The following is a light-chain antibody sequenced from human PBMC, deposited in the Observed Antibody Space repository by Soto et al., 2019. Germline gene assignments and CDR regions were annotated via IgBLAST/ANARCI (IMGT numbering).Light chain of an antibody. CDR1: QGISTY. J-gene: IGKJ1*01. CDR2: SAS. V-gene: IGKV1-16*02. Sequence: DIQMTQSPSSVSASVGDRVTITCRASQGISTYLGWYQQKPGKAPKSLIYSASSLQSGVPLKFSGVGSGTEFTLTITDVQPDDFATYYCQQYYRYPWTFGQGTKVEI. CDR3: QQYYRYPWT.